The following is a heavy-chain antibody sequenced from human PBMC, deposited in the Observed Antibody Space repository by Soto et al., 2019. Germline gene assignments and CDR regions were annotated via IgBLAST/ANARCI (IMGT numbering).Heavy chain of an antibody. D-gene: IGHD5-18*01. CDR3: ATSGYSYGYYYYYGMDV. Sequence: ASVKVSCKASGYTFTGYYMHWVRQAPGQGLEWMGWINPNSGGTNYAQKFQGRVTMTRDTSISTAYMELSRLRSDDTAVYYCATSGYSYGYYYYYGMDVWGQGTTVTVYS. CDR2: INPNSGGT. CDR1: GYTFTGYY. J-gene: IGHJ6*02. V-gene: IGHV1-2*02.